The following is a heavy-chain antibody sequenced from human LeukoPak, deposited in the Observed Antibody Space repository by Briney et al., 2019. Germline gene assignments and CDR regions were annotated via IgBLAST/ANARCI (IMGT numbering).Heavy chain of an antibody. J-gene: IGHJ4*02. CDR2: ISYSGDST. CDR3: VKYRGSGDTRFDY. Sequence: GGSLRLSCAASGFTFSSYVMTWVRQAPGKGLEWVSSISYSGDSTNHADSVRGRFTISRDNSNNTVYLQMNSLRAEDTAVYYCVKYRGSGDTRFDYWGQGTLVTVSS. CDR1: GFTFSSYV. V-gene: IGHV3-23*01. D-gene: IGHD6-19*01.